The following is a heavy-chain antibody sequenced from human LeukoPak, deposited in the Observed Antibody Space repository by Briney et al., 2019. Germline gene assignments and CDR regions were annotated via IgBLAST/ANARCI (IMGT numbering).Heavy chain of an antibody. CDR1: GYTFTNYN. J-gene: IGHJ5*02. D-gene: IGHD1-20*01. Sequence: ASVKVSCKASGYTFTNYNINWVRQATGQGLEWMGWMNPNIGNTGSAQKFQGRVTFTRNTSINTAYMELSSLRSEDTAVYYCARSGNWNDVGWFDPWGQGTLVTVSS. V-gene: IGHV1-8*03. CDR3: ARSGNWNDVGWFDP. CDR2: MNPNIGNT.